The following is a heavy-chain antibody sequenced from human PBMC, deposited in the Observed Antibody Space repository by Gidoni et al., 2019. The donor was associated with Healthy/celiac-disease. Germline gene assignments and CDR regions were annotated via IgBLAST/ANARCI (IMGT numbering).Heavy chain of an antibody. CDR2: ISWNSGSI. V-gene: IGHV3-9*01. CDR3: AKDPTYYYGSGSYSFDY. Sequence: EVQLVESGGGLVQPGRSLRLSCAASGFTFDDYAMHWVRQAPGKGLEWVSGISWNSGSIGYADSVKGRFTISRDNAKNSLYLQMNSLRAEDTALYYCAKDPTYYYGSGSYSFDYWGQGTLVTVSS. D-gene: IGHD3-10*01. CDR1: GFTFDDYA. J-gene: IGHJ4*02.